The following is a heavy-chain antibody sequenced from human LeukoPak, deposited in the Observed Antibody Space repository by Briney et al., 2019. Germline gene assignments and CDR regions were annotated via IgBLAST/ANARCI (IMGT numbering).Heavy chain of an antibody. V-gene: IGHV1-69*04. J-gene: IGHJ4*02. CDR3: ARGMGRDGHNLDY. CDR2: IIPILGIA. D-gene: IGHD5-24*01. Sequence: SVKVSCKASGGTFSSYAISWVRQAPGQGLEWMGRIIPILGIANYAQKFQGRVTITADKSTSTAYMELSSLRSEDTAVYYCARGMGRDGHNLDYWGQGTLVTVSS. CDR1: GGTFSSYA.